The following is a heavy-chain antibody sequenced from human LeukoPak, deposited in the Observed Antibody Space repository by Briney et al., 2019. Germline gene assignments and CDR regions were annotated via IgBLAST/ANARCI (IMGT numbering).Heavy chain of an antibody. CDR1: GYSFTSYW. Sequence: GESLKISCKGSGYSFTSYWIGWVRQMPGKGLEWMGIIYPGDSDTRYSPSFQGQVTISADKSISTAYLQWSSLKASDTAMYYCARHTYDCSSTSCYSFDPWGQGTLLTVSS. J-gene: IGHJ5*02. D-gene: IGHD2-2*02. CDR2: IYPGDSDT. V-gene: IGHV5-51*01. CDR3: ARHTYDCSSTSCYSFDP.